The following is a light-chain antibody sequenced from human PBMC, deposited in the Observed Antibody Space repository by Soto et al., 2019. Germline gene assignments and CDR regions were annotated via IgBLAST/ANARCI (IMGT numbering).Light chain of an antibody. CDR1: QGITSY. Sequence: IQLTQSPSSLSASVGDSVTITCRASQGITSYLAWYQQKPGKAPNLLIYGASTLQSGVPSRFSGSGSGTDFTLTISSLQPEDFATYYCQQSYSTPNTFGQGTRLEIK. V-gene: IGKV1-39*01. CDR2: GAS. CDR3: QQSYSTPNT. J-gene: IGKJ5*01.